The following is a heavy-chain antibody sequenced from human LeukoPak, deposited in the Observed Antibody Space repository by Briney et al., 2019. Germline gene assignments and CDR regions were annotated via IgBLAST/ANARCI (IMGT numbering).Heavy chain of an antibody. CDR2: IYSGGGT. V-gene: IGHV3-66*01. CDR3: ARSSGRWTNNNFHANYNGMNV. J-gene: IGHJ6*02. CDR1: GVTECSKH. Sequence: SGGSQRLSRAVSGVTECSKHTIWVRQAPGKGLEWVSAIYSGGGTYYADSVKGRFTLSRDNSKNTLYLQMNSLRVEDTAVYSCARSSGRWTNNNFHANYNGMNVWGPGTTVTVSS. D-gene: IGHD4/OR15-4a*01.